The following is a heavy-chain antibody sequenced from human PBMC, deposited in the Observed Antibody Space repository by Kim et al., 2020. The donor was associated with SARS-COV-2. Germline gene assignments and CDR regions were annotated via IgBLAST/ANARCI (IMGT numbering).Heavy chain of an antibody. D-gene: IGHD1-1*01. CDR3: ARSPQLVNWFDP. J-gene: IGHJ5*02. Sequence: NYNPSLKSRVTISVDTSKNQFSLKLSSVTAADTAVYYCARSPQLVNWFDPWGQGTLVTVSS. V-gene: IGHV4-4*09.